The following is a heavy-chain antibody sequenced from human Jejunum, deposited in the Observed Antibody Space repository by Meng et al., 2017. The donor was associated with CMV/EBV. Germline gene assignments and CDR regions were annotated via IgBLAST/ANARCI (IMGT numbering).Heavy chain of an antibody. J-gene: IGHJ4*02. D-gene: IGHD1-26*01. CDR2: ISSSSSYI. Sequence: SGFPFSSYSMTWVRQAPGKGLEWVLSISSSSSYIYYADSVKGRFTISRDNAKNSLYLQMNSLRAEDTAVYYCAVRRGSYLPGPFDYWGQGTLVTVSS. V-gene: IGHV3-21*01. CDR1: GFPFSSYS. CDR3: AVRRGSYLPGPFDY.